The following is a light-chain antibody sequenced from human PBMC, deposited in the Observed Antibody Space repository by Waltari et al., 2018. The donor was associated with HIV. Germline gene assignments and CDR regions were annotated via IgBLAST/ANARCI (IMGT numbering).Light chain of an antibody. J-gene: IGKJ1*01. CDR3: HQYGTSPQT. V-gene: IGKV3-20*01. Sequence: EIVLTQSPGTLSLSPGERATLSCRASQSVSSNLAWYQQKPGQAPRLLIYGASSRDTGIPDRVSGSGSGTDFTLTISRLEPEDFAVYYCHQYGTSPQTFGQGTKVEI. CDR2: GAS. CDR1: QSVSSN.